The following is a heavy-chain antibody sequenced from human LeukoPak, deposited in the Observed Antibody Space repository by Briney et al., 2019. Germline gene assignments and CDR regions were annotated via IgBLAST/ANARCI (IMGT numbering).Heavy chain of an antibody. Sequence: SVKVSCKASGGTFSSYAISWVRQAPGQGLEWMGRIIPILGIANYAQKFQGRVTITADKSTSTAYMELSSLRSEDTAVYYCAGPDPGYCSSTSCYGGYYYYYGMDVWGQGTTVIVSS. CDR2: IIPILGIA. V-gene: IGHV1-69*04. J-gene: IGHJ6*02. D-gene: IGHD2-2*01. CDR1: GGTFSSYA. CDR3: AGPDPGYCSSTSCYGGYYYYYGMDV.